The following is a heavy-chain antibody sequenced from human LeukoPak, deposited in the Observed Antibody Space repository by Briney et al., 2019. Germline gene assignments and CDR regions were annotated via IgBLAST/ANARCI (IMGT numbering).Heavy chain of an antibody. CDR2: SSTFNGDS. Sequence: ASVKVSCKASGYTFTTYGIDWVRQAPGQGLEWMGWSSTFNGDSNYAQKLQGRVNMTIDTSTNTAYMELRSLRSDDTAVYYCARVGEYPYGYTYWGQGTLLTVSS. D-gene: IGHD5-18*01. CDR1: GYTFTTYG. V-gene: IGHV1-18*01. CDR3: ARVGEYPYGYTY. J-gene: IGHJ4*02.